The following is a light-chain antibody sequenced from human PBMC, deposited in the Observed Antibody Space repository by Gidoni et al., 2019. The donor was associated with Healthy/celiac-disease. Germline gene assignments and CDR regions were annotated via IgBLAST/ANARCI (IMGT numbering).Light chain of an antibody. V-gene: IGKV3-20*01. CDR3: QQYGSSPVYT. Sequence: DIVLTQSPGTLSLSPGERATLSCRASQSVSSSYLAWYQQKPGQAPRLLIYGASSRATGIPDRFSGSGSGTDFTLTISRLEPEDFAVYYCQQYGSSPVYTFXXXTKLEIK. CDR2: GAS. CDR1: QSVSSSY. J-gene: IGKJ2*01.